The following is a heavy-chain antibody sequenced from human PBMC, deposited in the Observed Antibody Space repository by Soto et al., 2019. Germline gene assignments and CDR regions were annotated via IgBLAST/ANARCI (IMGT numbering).Heavy chain of an antibody. V-gene: IGHV3-23*01. CDR2: ISGSGDST. CDR1: GFTFSSYA. Sequence: EVQLLESGGGLVQPGGSLRLSCAASGFTFSSYAMRWVRQAPGKGLEWVSAISGSGDSTYYADSVKGRFTISRDNSNHTLYLPRNGLSAGDTAVYYFAKRRIGAYFDYWGQGTLVTVSS. J-gene: IGHJ4*02. D-gene: IGHD3-16*01. CDR3: AKRRIGAYFDY.